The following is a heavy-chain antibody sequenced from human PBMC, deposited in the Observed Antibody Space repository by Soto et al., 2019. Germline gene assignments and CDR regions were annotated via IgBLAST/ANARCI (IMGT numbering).Heavy chain of an antibody. CDR2: ISYDGSNK. D-gene: IGHD3-16*01. V-gene: IGHV3-30*18. Sequence: GGSLRLSCAACGFTFSSYGMHWVRQAPGKGLEWVAVISYDGSNKYYADSVKGRFTISRDNSKNTLYLQMNSLRAEDTAVYYCAKDWGVEMATPPDYWGQGTLVTVSS. CDR1: GFTFSSYG. J-gene: IGHJ4*02. CDR3: AKDWGVEMATPPDY.